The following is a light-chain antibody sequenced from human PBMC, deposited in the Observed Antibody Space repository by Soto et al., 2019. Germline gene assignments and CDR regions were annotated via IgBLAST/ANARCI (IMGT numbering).Light chain of an antibody. V-gene: IGKV1-6*01. J-gene: IGKJ4*01. Sequence: AIQMTQFPSSLSASVGDRVILTCRASQDISSDLGWYHQGPGKAPKLLIYAASTLQSGVPSRFSGSGSCTDFTLTISSLQPGDFATYYCLQGYQYPLSFGGGTKVEIK. CDR2: AAS. CDR3: LQGYQYPLS. CDR1: QDISSD.